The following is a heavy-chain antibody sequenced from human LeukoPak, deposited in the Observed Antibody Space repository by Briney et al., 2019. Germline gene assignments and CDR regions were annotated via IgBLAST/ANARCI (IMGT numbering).Heavy chain of an antibody. CDR3: ARGVRSGINPIDY. V-gene: IGHV3-48*01. Sequence: GGSLRLSCAASGFTFSSYSMNWVRQAPGKGLEWVSYISSSSSTIYYADSVKGRFTISRDNAKNSLYLQMNSLRAEDTAVYYCARGVRSGINPIDYWGQGTLVTVSS. D-gene: IGHD1-26*01. CDR2: ISSSSSTI. CDR1: GFTFSSYS. J-gene: IGHJ4*02.